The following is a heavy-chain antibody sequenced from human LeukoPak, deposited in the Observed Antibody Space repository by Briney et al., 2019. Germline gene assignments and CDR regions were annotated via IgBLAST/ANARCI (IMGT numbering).Heavy chain of an antibody. Sequence: PSETLSLTCAVYGGSFSGYYWSWIRQPPGKGLEWIGEINHSGSTNYNPSLKSRVTISVDTSKNQFSLKLSSVTAADTAAYYCARLGFSPIWGQGTLVTVSS. J-gene: IGHJ4*03. CDR2: INHSGST. D-gene: IGHD7-27*01. CDR3: ARLGFSPI. V-gene: IGHV4-34*01. CDR1: GGSFSGYY.